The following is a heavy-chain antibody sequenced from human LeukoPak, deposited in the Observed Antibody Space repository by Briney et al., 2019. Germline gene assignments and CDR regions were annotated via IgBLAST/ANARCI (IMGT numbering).Heavy chain of an antibody. CDR2: INWKSGSI. V-gene: IGHV3-9*01. CDR3: ASSYYDSSGYSDY. J-gene: IGHJ4*02. CDR1: GFTFDDYA. Sequence: GGSLRLSCAASGFTFDDYAMHWVRQTPGKGLEWVSGINWKSGSIGYADSVKGRFTISRDNAKNSLYLQMNSLRAEDTAVYYCASSYYDSSGYSDYWGRGTLVTVSS. D-gene: IGHD3-22*01.